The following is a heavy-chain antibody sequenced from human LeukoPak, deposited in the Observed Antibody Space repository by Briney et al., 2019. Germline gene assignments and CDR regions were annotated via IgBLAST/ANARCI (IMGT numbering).Heavy chain of an antibody. CDR3: AGSSPPPSSSSHYYYYYGMDV. CDR2: IIPIFGTA. V-gene: IGHV1-69*13. J-gene: IGHJ6*02. D-gene: IGHD6-13*01. Sequence: ASVKVSCKASGGTFSSYAISWVRQAPGQGLEWMGGIIPIFGTANYAQKFQGRVTITADESTSTAYMELSSLRSEDTAVYYCAGSSPPPSSSSHYYYYYGMDVWGQGTTVTVSS. CDR1: GGTFSSYA.